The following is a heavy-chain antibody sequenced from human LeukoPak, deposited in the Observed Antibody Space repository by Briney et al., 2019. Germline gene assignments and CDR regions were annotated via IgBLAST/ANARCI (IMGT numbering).Heavy chain of an antibody. J-gene: IGHJ6*03. D-gene: IGHD2-2*01. CDR2: ISGSGGST. CDR1: GFTFSSYA. V-gene: IGHV3-23*01. Sequence: PGGSLRLSCAASGFTFSSYAMSWVRQAPGKGLEWVSAISGSGGSTYYADSVKGRFTISRDNSKNTLYLQTNSLRAEDTAVYYCAKGYNCSCTSCLYYYMDVWGKGTTVTVSS. CDR3: AKGYNCSCTSCLYYYMDV.